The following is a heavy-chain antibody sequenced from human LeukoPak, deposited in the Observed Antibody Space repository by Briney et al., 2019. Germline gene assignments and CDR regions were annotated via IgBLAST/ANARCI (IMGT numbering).Heavy chain of an antibody. V-gene: IGHV3-23*01. CDR2: ISGSGGST. CDR1: GFTFSSYG. D-gene: IGHD2-2*02. Sequence: GGSLRLSCAASGFTFSSYGMSWVRQAPGKGLEWVSAISGSGGSTYYADSVRGRFTVSRDISKNTLHLQMNSLRAEDTAVYYCARDRPGRYCSTISCYSASPFDPWGQGTLVTVSS. CDR3: ARDRPGRYCSTISCYSASPFDP. J-gene: IGHJ5*02.